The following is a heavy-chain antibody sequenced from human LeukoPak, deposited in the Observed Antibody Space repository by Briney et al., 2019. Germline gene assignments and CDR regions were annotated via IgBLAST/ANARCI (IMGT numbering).Heavy chain of an antibody. CDR1: GYTFTSYY. V-gene: IGHV1-46*01. CDR3: ARVPLPGIAAAAPNWYFDL. D-gene: IGHD6-13*01. Sequence: AASVKVSCKASGYTFTSYYMHWVRQAPGQGLEWMGIINPSGGSTSYAQKFQGRVTMTRDTSTSTVYMELSSLRSEDTAVYYCARVPLPGIAAAAPNWYFDLWGRGTLVTVSS. CDR2: INPSGGST. J-gene: IGHJ2*01.